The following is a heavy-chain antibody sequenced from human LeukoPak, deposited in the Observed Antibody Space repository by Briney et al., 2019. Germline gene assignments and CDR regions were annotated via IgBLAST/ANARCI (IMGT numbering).Heavy chain of an antibody. V-gene: IGHV3-33*01. J-gene: IGHJ5*02. Sequence: PGGSLRLSCAASGFTFSSYGMHWVRQAPGKGLEWVAVIWYDGSNKYYADSVKGRFTISRDNSKNTLYLQMNSLRAEDTAVYYCARGPARLNFDPWGQGTLVTVSS. CDR2: IWYDGSNK. CDR3: ARGPARLNFDP. CDR1: GFTFSSYG. D-gene: IGHD6-6*01.